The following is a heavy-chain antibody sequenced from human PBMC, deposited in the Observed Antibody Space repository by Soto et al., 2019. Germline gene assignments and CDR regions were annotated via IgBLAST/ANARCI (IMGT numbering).Heavy chain of an antibody. CDR3: AKGDLSIFGVVRR. CDR2: ISGSGGST. CDR1: GFTFSSYA. J-gene: IGHJ4*02. Sequence: EVQLLESGGGLVQPGGSLRLSCAASGFTFSSYAMSWVRQAPGKGLEWVSAISGSGGSTYYADSVKGRFTISRDNSKNMLYLQMNSLRAEDTVVYYCAKGDLSIFGVVRRWGQGTLVTVSS. V-gene: IGHV3-23*01. D-gene: IGHD3-3*01.